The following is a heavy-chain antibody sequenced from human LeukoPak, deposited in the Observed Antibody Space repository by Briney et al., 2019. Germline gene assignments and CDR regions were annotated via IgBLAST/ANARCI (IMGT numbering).Heavy chain of an antibody. CDR1: GFTLTYYA. CDR2: TSYDGNKK. Sequence: GGSLRLSCAASGFTLTYYAMHWVRQAPGKGLEWVAATSYDGNKKYYADSVKGRFTISRDSSKNTLYLQMSSLRAEDTAVYYCARSSYDYGGIEGPFDYWGQGTLVTVSS. D-gene: IGHD4-23*01. CDR3: ARSSYDYGGIEGPFDY. J-gene: IGHJ4*02. V-gene: IGHV3-30*15.